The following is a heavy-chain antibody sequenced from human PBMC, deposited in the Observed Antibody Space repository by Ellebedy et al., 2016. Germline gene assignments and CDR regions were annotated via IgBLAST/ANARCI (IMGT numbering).Heavy chain of an antibody. CDR1: GFNLSNNA. J-gene: IGHJ1*01. Sequence: GESLKISCAASGFNLSNNALHWVRQAPGKGLEWLAVISYNGSIQFYADSVKGRFTISRDNSKRMLYLQLNNLRTEDTALYYCAKLGVVIRGDYWGQGTLVTVSS. CDR2: ISYNGSIQ. D-gene: IGHD3-10*01. CDR3: AKLGVVIRGDY. V-gene: IGHV3-30-3*02.